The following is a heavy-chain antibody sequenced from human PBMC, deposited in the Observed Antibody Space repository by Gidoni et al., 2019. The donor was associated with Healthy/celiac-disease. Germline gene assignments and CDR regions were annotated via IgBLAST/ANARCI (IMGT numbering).Heavy chain of an antibody. V-gene: IGHV3-23*01. CDR1: GFTFSSHA. Sequence: EVQLLESGGGLVQPGGSMSLSCAASGFTFSSHAMRWVRQAPGKGLELVSASSGSGGSTYYADSVKGRFTISRDNSKNTLDLQMNSLRAEDTAVYYCAKEPPDYYGSGSYYYKGEFDPWGQGTLVTVSS. J-gene: IGHJ5*02. CDR2: SSGSGGST. CDR3: AKEPPDYYGSGSYYYKGEFDP. D-gene: IGHD3-10*01.